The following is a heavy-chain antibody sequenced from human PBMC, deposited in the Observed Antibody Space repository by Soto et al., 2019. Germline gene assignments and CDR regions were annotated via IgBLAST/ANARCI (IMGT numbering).Heavy chain of an antibody. V-gene: IGHV1-69*13. CDR1: GCTFSSDA. J-gene: IGHJ4*02. CDR3: ATSIPTYYDFWSGALYFDY. CDR2: IIPIFGTA. Sequence: SVKVSCKASGCTFSSDAISWVRQAPGQGLEWMGGIIPIFGTANYAQKFQGRVTITADESTSTAYMELSSLRSEDTAVYYCATSIPTYYDFWSGALYFDYWGQGTLVTVSS. D-gene: IGHD3-3*01.